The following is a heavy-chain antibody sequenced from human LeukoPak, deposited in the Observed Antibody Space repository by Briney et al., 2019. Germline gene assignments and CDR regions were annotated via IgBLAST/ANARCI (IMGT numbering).Heavy chain of an antibody. CDR2: INHSGST. D-gene: IGHD5-18*01. V-gene: IGHV4-34*01. CDR1: GGSFSGYY. CDR3: ASSGYSYGFRFSWFDP. Sequence: PSETLSLTCAVYGGSFSGYYWSWIRRPPGKGLEWIGEINHSGSTNYNPSLKSRVTISVDTSKNQFSLKLSSVTAADTAVYYCASSGYSYGFRFSWFDPWGQGTLVTVSS. J-gene: IGHJ5*02.